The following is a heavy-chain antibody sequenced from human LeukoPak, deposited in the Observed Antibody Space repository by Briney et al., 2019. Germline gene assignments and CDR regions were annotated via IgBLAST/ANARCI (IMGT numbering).Heavy chain of an antibody. D-gene: IGHD4-17*01. CDR2: INHSGST. V-gene: IGHV4-34*01. J-gene: IGHJ4*02. CDR3: ARDVRYGDYALFDY. Sequence: SETLSLTCAVYGGSFSGYYWSWIRQPPGKGLEWIGEINHSGSTNYNPSLKSRVTISVDTSKNQFSLKLSSVTAADTAVYYCARDVRYGDYALFDYWGQGTLVTVSS. CDR1: GGSFSGYY.